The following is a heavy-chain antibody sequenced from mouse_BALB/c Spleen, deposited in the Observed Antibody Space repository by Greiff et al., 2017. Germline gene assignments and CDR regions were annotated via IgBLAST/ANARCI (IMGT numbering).Heavy chain of an antibody. CDR3: ARRGVTTATFPFWYFDV. J-gene: IGHJ1*01. CDR1: GYSFTSYW. D-gene: IGHD1-2*01. V-gene: IGHV1-61*01. CDR2: IHPSDSET. Sequence: QVQLQQPGAELVRPGASVKLSCKASGYSFTSYWMNWVKQRPGQGLEWIGMIHPSDSETRLNQKFKDKATLTVDKSSSTAYMQLSSPTSEDSAVYYCARRGVTTATFPFWYFDVWGAGTTVTVSS.